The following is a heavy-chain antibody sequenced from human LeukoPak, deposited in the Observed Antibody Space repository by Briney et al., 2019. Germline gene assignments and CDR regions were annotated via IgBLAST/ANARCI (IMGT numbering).Heavy chain of an antibody. J-gene: IGHJ4*02. D-gene: IGHD3-3*01. CDR3: ARGKKLRCLQETGIFDY. V-gene: IGHV4-59*01. Sequence: PSETLSLTCTVSGGSISSYYWSWIRQPAGKGLEWIGYIYYSGSTNYNPSLKSRVTISVASSKNQLSLKLRSVPSAHTAVYCCARGKKLRCLQETGIFDYWGQGTLVTVSS. CDR1: GGSISSYY. CDR2: IYYSGST.